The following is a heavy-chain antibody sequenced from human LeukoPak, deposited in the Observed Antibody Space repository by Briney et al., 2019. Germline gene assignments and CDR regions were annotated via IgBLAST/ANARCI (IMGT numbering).Heavy chain of an antibody. CDR2: IIPIFGTA. Sequence: SVKVSCKASGGTFSSYAISWERQAPGQGLEWMGGIIPIFGTANYAQKFQGRVTITADKSTSTAYMELSSLRSEDTAVYYCARDSSGYYEPRPLDYWGQGTLVTVPS. J-gene: IGHJ4*02. V-gene: IGHV1-69*06. D-gene: IGHD3-22*01. CDR1: GGTFSSYA. CDR3: ARDSSGYYEPRPLDY.